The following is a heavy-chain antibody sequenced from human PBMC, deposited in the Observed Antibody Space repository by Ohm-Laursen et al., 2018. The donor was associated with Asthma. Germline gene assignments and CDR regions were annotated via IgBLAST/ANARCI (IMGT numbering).Heavy chain of an antibody. CDR2: ISDSGGST. J-gene: IGHJ6*02. CDR1: GFTFSRYA. Sequence: FLRLSCSASGFTFSRYAISWVRQAPGKGLEWVSTISDSGGSTYYADSVKGRFTISRDNSKNTLYLQMNSLRAEDTAVYYCAKGGSSSWYEMDVWGQGTTVTVSS. CDR3: AKGGSSSWYEMDV. V-gene: IGHV3-23*01. D-gene: IGHD6-13*01.